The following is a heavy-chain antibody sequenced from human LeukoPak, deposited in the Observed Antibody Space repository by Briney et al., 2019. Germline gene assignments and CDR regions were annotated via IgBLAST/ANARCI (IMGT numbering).Heavy chain of an antibody. Sequence: GGSLRLSCAASGFTFSNAWMSWVRQAPGKGLEWVGRIKSKTDGGTTDYAAPVKGRFTISRDDSKNTLYLQMSSLRADDTAVYYCAKDLDYTTYGYYFDYWGQGTLVTVSS. CDR2: IKSKTDGGTT. J-gene: IGHJ4*02. V-gene: IGHV3-15*01. CDR1: GFTFSNAW. CDR3: AKDLDYTTYGYYFDY. D-gene: IGHD4-11*01.